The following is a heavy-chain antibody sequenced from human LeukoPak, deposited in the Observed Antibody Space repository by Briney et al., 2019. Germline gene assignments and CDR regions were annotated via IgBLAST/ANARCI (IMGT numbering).Heavy chain of an antibody. CDR3: ARTSVTTGLDY. Sequence: GGSLRLSCAASGFTFSSYAMSWVRQAPGKGLEWVSAISGSGGSTYYADSVKGRFTISRDNAKNSLYLQMNSLRAEDTALYHCARTSVTTGLDYWGQGTLVTVSS. D-gene: IGHD4-17*01. CDR1: GFTFSSYA. CDR2: ISGSGGST. V-gene: IGHV3-23*01. J-gene: IGHJ4*02.